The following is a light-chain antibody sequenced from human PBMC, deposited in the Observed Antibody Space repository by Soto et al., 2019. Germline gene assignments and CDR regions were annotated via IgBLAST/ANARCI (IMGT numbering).Light chain of an antibody. Sequence: EIVMTQSPATLSVSPGESATLSCRASQSVSIHLAWYQQKPGQAPRLLIWGASIRATGIPARFSGSGSGTEFTLTISSLQSEDFALYYCQQYTNWPPCTFGPGTKVDIK. CDR2: GAS. CDR3: QQYTNWPPCT. J-gene: IGKJ3*01. V-gene: IGKV3D-15*01. CDR1: QSVSIH.